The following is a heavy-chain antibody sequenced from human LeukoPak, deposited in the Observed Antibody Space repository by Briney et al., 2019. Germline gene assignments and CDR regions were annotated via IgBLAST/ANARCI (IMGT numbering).Heavy chain of an antibody. CDR2: MYSGGST. J-gene: IGHJ5*02. D-gene: IGHD3-10*01. Sequence: GGSLRLSCPASGLIVSSNYMSSVRQAPGEGLEWVSVMYSGGSTYYADSVKGRFTISTDNSKNTLYLQMNSLRAEDTAVYYCARESVSYNYGSGNWFDPWGQGTLVTVSS. CDR1: GLIVSSNY. V-gene: IGHV3-53*01. CDR3: ARESVSYNYGSGNWFDP.